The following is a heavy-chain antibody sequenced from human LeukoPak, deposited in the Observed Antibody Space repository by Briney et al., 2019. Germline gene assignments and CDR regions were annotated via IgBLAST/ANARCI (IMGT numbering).Heavy chain of an antibody. CDR1: GGSFSGYY. CDR2: INHSGST. V-gene: IGHV4-34*01. Sequence: PSETLSLTCAVYGGSFSGYYWSWIRQPPGKGLEWIGEINHSGSTNYNPSLKSRVTFGFDTSKNQFSLTLKSVTAADTAVYYCARDDLDNGGDSGFDYWGQGILVTVSA. CDR3: ARDDLDNGGDSGFDY. D-gene: IGHD4-23*01. J-gene: IGHJ4*02.